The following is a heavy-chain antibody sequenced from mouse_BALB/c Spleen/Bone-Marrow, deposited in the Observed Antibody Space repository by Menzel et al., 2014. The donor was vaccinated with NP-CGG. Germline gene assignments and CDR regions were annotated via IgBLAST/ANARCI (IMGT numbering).Heavy chain of an antibody. CDR3: ARGDGYYVDFDY. D-gene: IGHD2-3*01. J-gene: IGHJ2*01. CDR2: ISCYNGAT. CDR1: GYSFTGHY. Sequence: LVKTGASVKISRKASGYSFTGHYMHWVKQSHGKSLEWIGYISCYNGATSYNQKFKGKATFTVDTSSSTAYMQFNSLTSEDSAVYYCARGDGYYVDFDYWGQGTTLTVSS. V-gene: IGHV1S34*01.